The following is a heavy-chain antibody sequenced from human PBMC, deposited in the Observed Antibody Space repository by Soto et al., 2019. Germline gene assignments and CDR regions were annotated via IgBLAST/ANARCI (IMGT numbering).Heavy chain of an antibody. Sequence: LXLSCAASVFSVTSNYMTWVRQAPWKGLECVSVIYAGGNTYYPDSVKGRFTISSDNSKNTLFLQMNNLRAEDTAVYYCARVTTFYDILTSSYALNYFDYWGQGTRVTVSS. CDR2: IYAGGNT. CDR1: VFSVTSNY. CDR3: ARVTTFYDILTSSYALNYFDY. J-gene: IGHJ4*02. V-gene: IGHV3-53*01. D-gene: IGHD3-9*01.